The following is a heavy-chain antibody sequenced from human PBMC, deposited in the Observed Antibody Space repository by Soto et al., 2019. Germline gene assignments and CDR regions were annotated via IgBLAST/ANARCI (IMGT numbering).Heavy chain of an antibody. J-gene: IGHJ5*02. CDR3: VRARSSWTLGQAYNWFDP. CDR1: GGTFSSYA. V-gene: IGHV1-69*12. Sequence: QVQLVQSGAEVKKPGSSVKVSCKASGGTFSSYAISWVRQAPGQGLEWMGGIIPIFGTANYAQKFQGRVTITADESTSTAYMELSSLRSEDTAVYYCVRARSSWTLGQAYNWFDPWGQGTLVTVSS. CDR2: IIPIFGTA. D-gene: IGHD6-13*01.